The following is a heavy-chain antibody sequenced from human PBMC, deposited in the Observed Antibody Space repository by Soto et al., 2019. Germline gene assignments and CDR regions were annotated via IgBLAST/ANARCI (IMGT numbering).Heavy chain of an antibody. CDR2: IYYSGST. Sequence: SETLSLTCAVSGGSISSGGYSWSWIRQPPGKGLEWIGYIYYSGSTNYNPSLKSRVTISVDRSKNQFSLKLSSVTAADTAVYYCAGVPDRWGQGTLVTVSS. V-gene: IGHV4-61*08. CDR3: AGVPDR. J-gene: IGHJ5*02. CDR1: GGSISSGGYS. D-gene: IGHD2-2*01.